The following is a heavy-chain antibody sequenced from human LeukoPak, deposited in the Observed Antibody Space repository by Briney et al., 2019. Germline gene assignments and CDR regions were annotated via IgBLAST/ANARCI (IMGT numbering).Heavy chain of an antibody. CDR3: ARLHMVRGVTIDY. V-gene: IGHV3-48*03. CDR1: GFTFSSYE. J-gene: IGHJ4*02. D-gene: IGHD3-10*01. Sequence: GGSLRLSCAASGFTFSSYEMNWVRQAPGKGLEWVPYISSSGSTIYYADSVKGRFTISRDNAKNSLYLQMNSLRAEDTAVYYCARLHMVRGVTIDYWGQGTLVTVSS. CDR2: ISSSGSTI.